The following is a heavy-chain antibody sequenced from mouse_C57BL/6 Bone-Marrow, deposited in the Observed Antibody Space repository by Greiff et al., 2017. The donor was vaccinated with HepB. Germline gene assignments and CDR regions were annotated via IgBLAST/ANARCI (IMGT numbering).Heavy chain of an antibody. V-gene: IGHV5-6*01. CDR3: ARHDGYYGY. CDR2: ISSGGSYT. J-gene: IGHJ2*01. D-gene: IGHD2-3*01. Sequence: EVQLVESGGDLVKPGGSLKLSCAASGFTFSSYGMSWVRQTPDKGLEWVATISSGGSYTDYTDSVKGRFTISRDNAKNTLYLQLSSLKSEDTAMYYCARHDGYYGYWGQGTTLTVSS. CDR1: GFTFSSYG.